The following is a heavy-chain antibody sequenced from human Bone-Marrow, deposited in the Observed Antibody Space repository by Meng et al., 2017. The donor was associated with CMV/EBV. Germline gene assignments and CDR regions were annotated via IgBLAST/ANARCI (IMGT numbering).Heavy chain of an antibody. CDR3: ASDAGDFNPFDY. V-gene: IGHV3-53*01. CDR1: GFTVSSNY. CDR2: IYSGGST. Sequence: GGSLRLSCAASGFTVSSNYMSWVRQAPGKGLEWVSVIYSGGSTYYADSVKGRFTISRDNSMGTVSLQMNSLRADDTAVYYCASDAGDFNPFDYWGQGTLVTVSS. J-gene: IGHJ4*02. D-gene: IGHD1-26*01.